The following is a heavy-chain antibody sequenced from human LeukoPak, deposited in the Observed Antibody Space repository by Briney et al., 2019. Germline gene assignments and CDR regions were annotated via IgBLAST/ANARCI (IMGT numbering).Heavy chain of an antibody. CDR3: ARNIPSGPVDH. J-gene: IGHJ4*02. V-gene: IGHV5-51*01. CDR1: GYSFTSYW. Sequence: GESLKISCKGSGYSFTSYWIGWVRQMPGKGLEWMGIIYPGDSDTKYTPSFQGQVIISADKSTNTAYLQWNSLKASDTAMYYCARNIPSGPVDHWGQGTLVTVSS. CDR2: IYPGDSDT. D-gene: IGHD2-2*01.